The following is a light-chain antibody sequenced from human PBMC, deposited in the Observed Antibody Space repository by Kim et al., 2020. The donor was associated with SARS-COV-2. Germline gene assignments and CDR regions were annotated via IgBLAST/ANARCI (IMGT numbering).Light chain of an antibody. CDR1: ISDIAIYDY. Sequence: GQSVTISCTGSISDIAIYDYGSWYQQYPGKAPKLIIYAVTKRPSGVPDRFSGSKSANTASLTVSGLQAEDEADYYCSSYAGSNNGVFGGGTQLTVL. CDR2: AVT. J-gene: IGLJ2*01. CDR3: SSYAGSNNGV. V-gene: IGLV2-8*01.